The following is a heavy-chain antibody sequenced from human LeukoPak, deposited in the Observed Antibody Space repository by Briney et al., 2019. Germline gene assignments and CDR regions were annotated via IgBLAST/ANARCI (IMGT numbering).Heavy chain of an antibody. V-gene: IGHV1-46*01. D-gene: IGHD5-24*01. CDR2: INPSGGST. CDR3: ARTLMATIIFDY. Sequence: RASVKVSCKASGYTFTSYYMHWVRQAPGQGLEWMGIINPSGGSTSCAQKFQGRLTMTRDTSTSTVYMELSSLRSEDTAVYYCARTLMATIIFDYWGQGTLVTVSS. J-gene: IGHJ4*02. CDR1: GYTFTSYY.